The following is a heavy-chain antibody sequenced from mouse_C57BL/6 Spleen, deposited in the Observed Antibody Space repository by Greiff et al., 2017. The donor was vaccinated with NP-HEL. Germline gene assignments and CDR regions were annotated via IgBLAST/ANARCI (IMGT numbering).Heavy chain of an antibody. Sequence: QVQLQQPGAELVRPGTSVKLSCKASGYTFTSYWMHWVKQRPGQGLEWIGVIDPSDSYTNYNQKFKGKATLTVDTSSSTAYMQLSSLTSEDSAVYYCARRGDGSSPFDYWGQGTTLTVSS. CDR1: GYTFTSYW. J-gene: IGHJ2*01. V-gene: IGHV1-59*01. D-gene: IGHD1-1*01. CDR2: IDPSDSYT. CDR3: ARRGDGSSPFDY.